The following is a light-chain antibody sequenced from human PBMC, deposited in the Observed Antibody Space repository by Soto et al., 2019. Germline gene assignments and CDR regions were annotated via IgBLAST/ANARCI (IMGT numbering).Light chain of an antibody. CDR2: GAS. J-gene: IGKJ4*01. CDR3: QQYSNSPPLT. V-gene: IGKV3-20*01. CDR1: RSVGTF. Sequence: EIVLTQSQGTLSFSPGERATLSCRASRSVGTFLAWYQQKPGQAPRLLIYGASSWATVIPDRFSGSESGTDFTLAISRLEPDDCAVYYCQQYSNSPPLTFGGGTKVEIK.